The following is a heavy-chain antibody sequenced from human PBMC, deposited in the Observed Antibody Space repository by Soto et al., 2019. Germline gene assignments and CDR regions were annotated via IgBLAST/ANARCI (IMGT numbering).Heavy chain of an antibody. D-gene: IGHD6-19*01. CDR1: GFFFSSYT. J-gene: IGHJ4*02. V-gene: IGHV3-23*01. CDR2: FSATSENT. CDR3: AKARDQQWVRLPFDY. Sequence: EVQLLESGGGLVQPGGSLRLSCVGSGFFFSSYTMTWVRQAPGKGLEWVSSFSATSENTYYADSVRGRFTIFRDNSKNTHFLQMNSLTAEDTAMYYCAKARDQQWVRLPFDYWGQGILVIVSS.